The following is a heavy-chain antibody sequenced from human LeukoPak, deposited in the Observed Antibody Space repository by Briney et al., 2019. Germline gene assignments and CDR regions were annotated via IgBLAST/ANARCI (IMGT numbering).Heavy chain of an antibody. J-gene: IGHJ6*03. Sequence: SETLSLTCTVSGGSISNYYWSWVRQPPGKGLEWIGYIYYSGSTNYNPSLKSRVTISVDTSKNQFSLKLSSVTAADTAVYYCARVRANYYYYMDVWGKGTTVTVSS. CDR3: ARVRANYYYYMDV. CDR2: IYYSGST. D-gene: IGHD4-17*01. CDR1: GGSISNYY. V-gene: IGHV4-59*01.